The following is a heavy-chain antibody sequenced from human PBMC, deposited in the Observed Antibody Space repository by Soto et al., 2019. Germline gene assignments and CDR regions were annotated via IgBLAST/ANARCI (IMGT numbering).Heavy chain of an antibody. V-gene: IGHV3-11*01. J-gene: IGHJ4*02. D-gene: IGHD6-13*01. Sequence: PGGSLRLSCAASGFTFSDYYMAWIRQAPGKGLEWVSHISSSGNRIYHADSVRGRFTISRDNAKNSLYLQMNSLRAEDTAIYYCARDLPGISTGGTNYWGQGTLATVSS. CDR2: ISSSGNRI. CDR3: ARDLPGISTGGTNY. CDR1: GFTFSDYY.